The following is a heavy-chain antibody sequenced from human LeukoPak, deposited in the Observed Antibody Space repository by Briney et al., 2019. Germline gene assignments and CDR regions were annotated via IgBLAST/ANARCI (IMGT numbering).Heavy chain of an antibody. Sequence: SETLSLICTVSGGPSSSYYSTWIRQSPGRGPEWIGYIRYDGSINYNPSFKSRVTISEDTSTSQSSLTLTSVTAADTAVYYCGRGLRMSYDYPPDSWGQGTLVTVSS. CDR1: GGPSSSYY. D-gene: IGHD5-12*01. CDR3: GRGLRMSYDYPPDS. V-gene: IGHV4-59*08. CDR2: IRYDGSI. J-gene: IGHJ4*02.